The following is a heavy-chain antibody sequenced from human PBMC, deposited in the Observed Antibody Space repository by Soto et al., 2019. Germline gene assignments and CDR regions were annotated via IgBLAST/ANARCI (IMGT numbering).Heavy chain of an antibody. CDR2: INHSGST. V-gene: IGHV4-34*01. D-gene: IGHD3-3*02. J-gene: IGHJ5*02. Sequence: SETLSLTCAVYGGSFSGYYWSWIRQPPGKGLEWIGEINHSGSTNYNPSLKSRVTISVDTSKNQFSLKLSSVTAADTAVYYCASSIRVTDWFDPWGQGTLVTVSS. CDR1: GGSFSGYY. CDR3: ASSIRVTDWFDP.